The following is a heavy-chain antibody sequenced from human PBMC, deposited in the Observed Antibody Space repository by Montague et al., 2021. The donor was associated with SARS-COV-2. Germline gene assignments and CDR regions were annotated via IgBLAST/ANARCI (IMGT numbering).Heavy chain of an antibody. CDR1: SGSFSDYY. D-gene: IGHD2-15*01. J-gene: IGHJ6*02. CDR3: ARHWWELLSRDYNYYYGMDV. CDR2: INHSGSI. Sequence: SETLSLTCAVYSGSFSDYYWTWIRQPPGKGLEWIGEINHSGSINYNPSLKSRVSISVDTSKNQFSLKLTSVTAADTSVYYCARHWWELLSRDYNYYYGMDVWGQGTMVTVSS. V-gene: IGHV4-34*01.